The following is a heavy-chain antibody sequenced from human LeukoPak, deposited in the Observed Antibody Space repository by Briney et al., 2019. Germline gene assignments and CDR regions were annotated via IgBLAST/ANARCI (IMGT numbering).Heavy chain of an antibody. D-gene: IGHD6-19*01. CDR1: GFTVSSNY. CDR2: IYSGGST. J-gene: IGHJ4*02. CDR3: ATGIAVAGTNYFDY. Sequence: GGSLRLSCAASGFTVSSNYMSWVRQAPGKGLEWVSVIYSGGSTYYADSVKGRFTISRDNSKNTLYLQMNSLRAEDTAVYYCATGIAVAGTNYFDYWGQGTLVTVSS. V-gene: IGHV3-53*01.